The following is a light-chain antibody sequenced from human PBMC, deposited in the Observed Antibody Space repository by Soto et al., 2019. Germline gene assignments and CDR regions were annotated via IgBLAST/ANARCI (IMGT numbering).Light chain of an antibody. CDR2: GTS. CDR3: QRYGSSPLIT. CDR1: QSVSSSS. Sequence: ETVLTQSPGTLSLSPGETATLSCRAIQSVSSSSLAWYQQRPGQAPRLLIYGTSSRATGIPDRFSGSGSGTDFTLTISRLEPEDFAVYFCQRYGSSPLITFGQGTRLEIK. V-gene: IGKV3-20*01. J-gene: IGKJ5*01.